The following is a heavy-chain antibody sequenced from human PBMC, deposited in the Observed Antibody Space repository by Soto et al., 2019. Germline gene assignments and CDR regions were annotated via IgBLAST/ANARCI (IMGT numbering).Heavy chain of an antibody. CDR2: IYYSGST. CDR3: ARLNAGDYVASVWLDP. D-gene: IGHD4-17*01. CDR1: GGSFSGYY. V-gene: IGHV4-59*08. J-gene: IGHJ5*02. Sequence: SETLSLTCAVYGGSFSGYYWSWIRQPPGKGLEWIGYIYYSGSTNYNPSLKSRVTISVDTSKNQFSLELSSVTAADTAVYYCARLNAGDYVASVWLDPWGQGTLVTVSS.